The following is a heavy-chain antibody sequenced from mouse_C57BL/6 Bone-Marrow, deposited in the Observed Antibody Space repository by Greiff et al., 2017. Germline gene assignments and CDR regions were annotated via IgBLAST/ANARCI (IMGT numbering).Heavy chain of an antibody. CDR3: ARDWMDY. CDR1: GYTFTSYW. Sequence: VQLQQPGAELVRPGTSVKLSCKASGYTFTSYWMHWVKQRPGQGLEWIGVIDPSDSYTNYNQKFKGKATLTVDTSSSTAYMQLSSLTSEDSAVYYCARDWMDYWGQGTSVTGSS. D-gene: IGHD4-1*01. J-gene: IGHJ4*01. V-gene: IGHV1-59*01. CDR2: IDPSDSYT.